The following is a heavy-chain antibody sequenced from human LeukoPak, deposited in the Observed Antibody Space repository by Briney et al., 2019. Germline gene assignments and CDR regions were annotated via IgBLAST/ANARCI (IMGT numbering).Heavy chain of an antibody. CDR1: GFTFSISW. Sequence: PGGSLRLSRAASGFTFSISWMSWVRQAPGEGLEWVSVIYSGGSTYYADSVKGRFTISRDNSKNTLYLQMNSLRAEDTAVYYCARDYVAMVRGAKTVDAFDIWGQGTMVTVSS. D-gene: IGHD3-10*01. V-gene: IGHV3-66*01. CDR2: IYSGGST. J-gene: IGHJ3*02. CDR3: ARDYVAMVRGAKTVDAFDI.